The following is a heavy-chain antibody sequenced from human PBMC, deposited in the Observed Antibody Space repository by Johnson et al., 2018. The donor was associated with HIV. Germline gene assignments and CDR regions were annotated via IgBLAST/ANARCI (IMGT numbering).Heavy chain of an antibody. CDR3: ARGGIGMDVADLRGGCFEI. V-gene: IGHV3-23*04. CDR2: ISGSGGST. D-gene: IGHD2-15*01. J-gene: IGHJ3*02. Sequence: EVQLVESGGGLVQPGGSLRLSCAASGFTFSSYAMSWVRQAPGKGLEWVSAISGSGGSTYYADSVKGRFTISRDNSNNTLSLHMSSLRAEDTAVYYCARGGIGMDVADLRGGCFEIWGHGTKVTVSS. CDR1: GFTFSSYA.